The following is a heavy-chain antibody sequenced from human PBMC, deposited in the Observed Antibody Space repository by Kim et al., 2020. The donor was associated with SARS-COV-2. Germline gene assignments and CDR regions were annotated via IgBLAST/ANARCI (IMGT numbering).Heavy chain of an antibody. CDR2: INHSGST. D-gene: IGHD3-10*01. V-gene: IGHV4-34*01. CDR1: GGSFSGYY. J-gene: IGHJ5*02. Sequence: SETLSLTCAVYGGSFSGYYWSWIRQPPGKGLEWIGEINHSGSTNYNPSLKSRVTISVDTSKNQFSLKLSSVTAADTAVYYCARQVGLLWFGDPLGHNWFDPWGQGTLVTVSS. CDR3: ARQVGLLWFGDPLGHNWFDP.